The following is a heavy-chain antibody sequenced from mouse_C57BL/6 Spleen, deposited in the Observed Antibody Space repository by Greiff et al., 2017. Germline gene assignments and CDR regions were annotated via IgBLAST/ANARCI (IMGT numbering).Heavy chain of an antibody. V-gene: IGHV1-22*01. CDR3: ASEGLLLYFDY. CDR2: INPNNGGT. J-gene: IGHJ2*01. Sequence: EVQLVESGPELVKPGASVKMSCKASGYTFTDYNMHWVKQSHGKSLEWIGYINPNNGGTSYNQKFKGKATLTVNKSSSTAYMELRSLTSEDSAVYYCASEGLLLYFDYWGQGTTLTVSS. CDR1: GYTFTDYN. D-gene: IGHD2-3*01.